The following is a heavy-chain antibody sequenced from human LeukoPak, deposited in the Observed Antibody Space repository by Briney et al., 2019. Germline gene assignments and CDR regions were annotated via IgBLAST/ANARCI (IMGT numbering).Heavy chain of an antibody. CDR3: ARRDNYDY. CDR2: INSDGSST. J-gene: IGHJ4*02. CDR1: GFTLSGNW. D-gene: IGHD2-15*01. V-gene: IGHV3-74*01. Sequence: GGSLRLSCAASGFTLSGNWMHWVRHAPGKGLVWVSRINSDGSSTSYADSVKGRFAISRDNAKNTLYLQMNSLRAEDTADYYCARRDNYDYWGQGTLVTVSS.